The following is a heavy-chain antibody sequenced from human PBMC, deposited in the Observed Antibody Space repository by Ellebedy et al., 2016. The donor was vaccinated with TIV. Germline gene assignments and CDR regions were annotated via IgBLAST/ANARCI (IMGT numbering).Heavy chain of an antibody. V-gene: IGHV3-48*03. CDR3: ARGWSTSL. Sequence: GESLKISCAASGFTFNSYDMNWVRQAPGKGLEWISYISFSGETIYYADPVRGRFNISRDSRRHTVYLQMNRLRVEDTAVYYCARGWSTSLWGQGNLVTVSS. D-gene: IGHD2/OR15-2a*01. CDR2: ISFSGETI. J-gene: IGHJ1*01. CDR1: GFTFNSYD.